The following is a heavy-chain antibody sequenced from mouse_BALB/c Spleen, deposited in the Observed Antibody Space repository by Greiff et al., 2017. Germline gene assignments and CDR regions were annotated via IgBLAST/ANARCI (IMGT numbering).Heavy chain of an antibody. Sequence: EVKLQQSGAELVRPGALVKLSCKASGFNIKDYYMHWVKQRPEQGLEWIGWIDPENGNTIYDPKFQGKASITADTSSNTAYLQLSSLTSEDTAVYYCARLYGSSYKDAMDYWGQGTSVTVSS. CDR1: GFNIKDYY. CDR2: IDPENGNT. D-gene: IGHD1-1*01. J-gene: IGHJ4*01. V-gene: IGHV14-1*02. CDR3: ARLYGSSYKDAMDY.